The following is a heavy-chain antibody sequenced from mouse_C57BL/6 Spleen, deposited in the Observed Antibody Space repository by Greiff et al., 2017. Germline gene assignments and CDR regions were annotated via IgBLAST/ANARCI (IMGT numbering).Heavy chain of an antibody. CDR1: GYAFSSYW. Sequence: QVQLQQSGAELVKPGASVKISCKASGYAFSSYWMNWVKQRPGKGLEWIGQIYPGDGDTNYNGKFKGKATLTADKSTSTAYMQLSSLTSEDSAVYFCAREEDSNHYAMDYWGQGTSVTVSS. J-gene: IGHJ4*01. V-gene: IGHV1-80*01. CDR2: IYPGDGDT. D-gene: IGHD2-5*01. CDR3: AREEDSNHYAMDY.